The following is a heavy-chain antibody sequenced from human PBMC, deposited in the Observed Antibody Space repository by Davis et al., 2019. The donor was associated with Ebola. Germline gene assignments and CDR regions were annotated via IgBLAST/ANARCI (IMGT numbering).Heavy chain of an antibody. V-gene: IGHV3-30-3*01. CDR3: ARGRVGGLPYFDY. J-gene: IGHJ4*02. D-gene: IGHD2-2*01. CDR1: GFTFSSYA. CDR2: ISYDGSNK. Sequence: PGGSLRLSCAASGFTFSSYAMSWVRQAPGKGLEWVAVISYDGSNKYYADSVKGRFTISRDNSKNTLYLQMNSLRAEDTAVYYCARGRVGGLPYFDYWGQGTLVTVSS.